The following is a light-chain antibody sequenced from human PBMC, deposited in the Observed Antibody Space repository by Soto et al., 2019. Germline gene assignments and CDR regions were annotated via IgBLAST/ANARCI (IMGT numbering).Light chain of an antibody. Sequence: DIQMTQSPSTLSVSVGDRVTITCRASQSISWWLAWYQQKPGKGPKLLIYDASSLQSGVPSRFSGSGSGTEFTLTISSLQPDDFATYYCQQYISYLTFGQGTRLEIK. J-gene: IGKJ5*01. CDR3: QQYISYLT. V-gene: IGKV1-5*01. CDR1: QSISWW. CDR2: DAS.